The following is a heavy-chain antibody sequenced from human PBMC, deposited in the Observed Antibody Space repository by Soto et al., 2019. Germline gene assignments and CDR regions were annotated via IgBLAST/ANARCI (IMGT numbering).Heavy chain of an antibody. J-gene: IGHJ6*02. CDR1: GFTFSSYA. CDR2: ISYDGSNK. V-gene: IGHV3-30-3*01. Sequence: GGSLRLSCAASGFTFSSYAMHWVRQAPGKGLEWVAVISYDGSNKYYADSVKGRFTISRDNSKNTVYLQMNSLRAEDTAVYYCAKSSTAEYYYYGMDVWGQGTTVTVSS. D-gene: IGHD4-4*01. CDR3: AKSSTAEYYYYGMDV.